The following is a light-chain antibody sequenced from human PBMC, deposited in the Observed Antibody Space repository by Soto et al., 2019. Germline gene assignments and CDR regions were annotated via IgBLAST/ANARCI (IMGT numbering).Light chain of an antibody. CDR3: QQYVASPYT. Sequence: DNEMSQTPGSLSLSQGERATLSCGASQSINSRSLAWYQQKPGQAPRLLIYDASSRATGIPDRFSASGSGTDFTLTSSSLEPEDFAVYYCQQYVASPYTFGQGTKVDIK. V-gene: IGKV3-20*01. CDR1: QSINSRS. CDR2: DAS. J-gene: IGKJ2*01.